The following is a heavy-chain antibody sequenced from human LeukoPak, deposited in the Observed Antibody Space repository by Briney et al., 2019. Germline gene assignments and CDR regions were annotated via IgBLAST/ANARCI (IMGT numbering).Heavy chain of an antibody. CDR3: ARDLAVAGSYFQH. D-gene: IGHD6-19*01. Sequence: PGGSLRLSCAASGFTFNIYAMSWVRLAPGKGLQWVASMCGSAGCTFYTDSVKGRFTISRDNARNSLYLQMNSLRAEDTAVYYCARDLAVAGSYFQHWGQGTLVTVSS. CDR1: GFTFNIYA. V-gene: IGHV3-23*01. CDR2: MCGSAGCT. J-gene: IGHJ1*01.